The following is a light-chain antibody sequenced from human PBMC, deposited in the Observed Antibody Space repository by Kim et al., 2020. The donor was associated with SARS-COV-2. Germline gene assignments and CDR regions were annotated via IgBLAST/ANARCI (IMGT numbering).Light chain of an antibody. J-gene: IGLJ1*01. CDR1: SLRSYY. V-gene: IGLV3-19*01. Sequence: ERTVRVTCQGDSLRSYYASWYQQKPGQAPVLVIYGKNNRPSGIPDRFSGSSSGNTASLTITGAQAEDEADYYCNSRDSSGNHLGVFGTGTKVTVL. CDR2: GKN. CDR3: NSRDSSGNHLGV.